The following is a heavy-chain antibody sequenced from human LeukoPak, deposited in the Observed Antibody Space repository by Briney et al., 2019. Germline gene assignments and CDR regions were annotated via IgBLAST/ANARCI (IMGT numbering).Heavy chain of an antibody. CDR3: ARGALAVAVDY. Sequence: SETLSLTCTVSGGSLSSSSYYWGWIRQPPGKGLEWIGTIYYTGTTYYNPSLKSRVTISVDTSKNQFSLKLNSVTAADTAVYYCARGALAVAVDYWGQGTLVTVSS. J-gene: IGHJ4*02. D-gene: IGHD6-19*01. CDR2: IYYTGTT. CDR1: GGSLSSSSYY. V-gene: IGHV4-39*01.